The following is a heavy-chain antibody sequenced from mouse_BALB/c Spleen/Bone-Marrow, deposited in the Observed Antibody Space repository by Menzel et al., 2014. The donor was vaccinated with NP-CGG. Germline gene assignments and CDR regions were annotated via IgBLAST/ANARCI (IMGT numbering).Heavy chain of an antibody. CDR1: GYPFTSYW. D-gene: IGHD2-1*01. Sequence: VPLQQSGTVLARPGASVQMSCTASGYPFTSYWMHWVKQRPGQGLEWIGAIYPGNSDTNYNQKFKGKAKLTADKSSSTAYMQLSSLTSEDSAVYFCARGDGNYPFYAFYYRSQGPSGSAPS. V-gene: IGHV1-5*01. J-gene: IGHJ4*01. CDR3: ARGDGNYPFYAFYY. CDR2: IYPGNSDT.